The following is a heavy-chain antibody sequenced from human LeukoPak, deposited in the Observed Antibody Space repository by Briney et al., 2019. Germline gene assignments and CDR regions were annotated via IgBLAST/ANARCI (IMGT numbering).Heavy chain of an antibody. Sequence: SVKVSCKASGGTVSSYSFSWVRQAPGQGLEWLGGIIVIFGTPNYPQKFHGRVTITADESTSTVYVELSSLRSEDTAMYYCARDVDSSMVTNWFDSWGQGTLVTVSS. V-gene: IGHV1-69*01. CDR3: ARDVDSSMVTNWFDS. J-gene: IGHJ5*01. CDR2: IIVIFGTP. D-gene: IGHD3-10*01. CDR1: GGTVSSYS.